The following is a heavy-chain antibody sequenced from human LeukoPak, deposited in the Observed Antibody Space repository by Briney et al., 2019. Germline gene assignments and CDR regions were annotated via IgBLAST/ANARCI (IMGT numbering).Heavy chain of an antibody. J-gene: IGHJ4*02. V-gene: IGHV1-18*01. D-gene: IGHD6-13*01. CDR1: GYTFNTYE. CDR3: ARLAVGSSWFHDY. Sequence: GASVKVSCKASGYTFNTYEIAWVRQAPGQGLEWMGWINTYNGNTNYAQKVQGGVTMTTDTSTSTGYMELRNLRSDDTAVYYCARLAVGSSWFHDYWGQGTLVTVSS. CDR2: INTYNGNT.